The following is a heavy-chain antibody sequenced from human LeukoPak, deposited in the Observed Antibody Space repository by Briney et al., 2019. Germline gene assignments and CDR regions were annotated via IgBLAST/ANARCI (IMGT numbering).Heavy chain of an antibody. CDR2: ISWNGGST. Sequence: GGSLRLSCAASGLTFDDYAMHWVRQAPGKGLEWVSLISWNGGSTYYADSVKGRFTVSRDNNKNSLYPQMNSLRIEDTAFYYCAKARDQYYIDVWGKGTTVTVSS. CDR3: AKARDQYYIDV. CDR1: GLTFDDYA. V-gene: IGHV3-43D*04. D-gene: IGHD2-2*01. J-gene: IGHJ6*03.